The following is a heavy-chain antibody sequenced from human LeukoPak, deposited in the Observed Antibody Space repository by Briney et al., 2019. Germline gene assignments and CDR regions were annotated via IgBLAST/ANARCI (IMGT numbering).Heavy chain of an antibody. CDR3: ARGRSDSGWYSEYYYYGMDV. Sequence: ASVKVSCKASGYTFTSYDINWVRQATGQGLEWMGWMNPNSGGTNYAQKFQGRVTMTRDTSISTAYMELSRLRSDDTAVYYCARGRSDSGWYSEYYYYGMDVWGQGTTVTVSS. CDR2: MNPNSGGT. J-gene: IGHJ6*02. V-gene: IGHV1-2*02. CDR1: GYTFTSYD. D-gene: IGHD6-19*01.